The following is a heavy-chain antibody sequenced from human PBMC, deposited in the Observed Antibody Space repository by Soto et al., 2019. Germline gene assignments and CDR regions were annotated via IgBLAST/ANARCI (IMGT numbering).Heavy chain of an antibody. CDR3: ARRYCSSTACLKSFDL. J-gene: IGHJ4*02. D-gene: IGHD2-2*01. V-gene: IGHV3-7*01. Sequence: EVQLVESGGGLVPPGGSLRLSCAASGFTFTNWWMTWVRQAPGKGLECVANIKQDGSDKYYVDSVKGRFTISRDNAKNSLYLHMSSLRAEDTAVYYCARRYCSSTACLKSFDLWGQGTLVTVSS. CDR1: GFTFTNWW. CDR2: IKQDGSDK.